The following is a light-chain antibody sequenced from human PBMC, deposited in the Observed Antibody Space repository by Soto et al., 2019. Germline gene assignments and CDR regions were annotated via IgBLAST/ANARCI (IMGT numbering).Light chain of an antibody. J-gene: IGKJ1*01. V-gene: IGKV1-5*03. CDR2: KAS. CDR3: QHYNSYSEA. CDR1: QTISSW. Sequence: DIQITQSPSTLSGSVGDRATLTCRASQTISSWLAWYQQKPGKAPKLLIYKASTLKSGVPSRFRGSGSGTECTLTISRLQPDDFETYYCQHYNSYSEAFGQGTKVDIK.